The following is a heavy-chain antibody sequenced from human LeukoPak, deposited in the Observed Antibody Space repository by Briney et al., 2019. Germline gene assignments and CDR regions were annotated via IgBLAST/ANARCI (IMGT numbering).Heavy chain of an antibody. CDR1: GFTFSDYA. D-gene: IGHD3-22*01. Sequence: GRSLRLSCAASGFTFSDYAMHWVRQAPGKGLEWVAVISYDGTNKYYADSVKGRFTISRDNSKNTLYLQMNSLRAQDTAVYYCAATWYYDTSALDYWGQGILVTVSS. V-gene: IGHV3-30*04. J-gene: IGHJ4*02. CDR2: ISYDGTNK. CDR3: AATWYYDTSALDY.